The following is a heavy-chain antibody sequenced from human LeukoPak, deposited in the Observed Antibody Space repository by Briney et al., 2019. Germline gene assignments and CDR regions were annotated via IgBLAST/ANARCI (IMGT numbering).Heavy chain of an antibody. CDR2: IYYSGST. Sequence: PSETLSLTCTVSGGSISSYYWSWIRQPPGKGLEWIGYIYYSGSTNYNPSLKSRVTISVDTSKNQFSLKLSSVTAADTAVYYCARDRRTDFWSGSYYYYGVDVWGQGTTVTVSS. D-gene: IGHD3-3*01. V-gene: IGHV4-59*01. CDR1: GGSISSYY. J-gene: IGHJ6*02. CDR3: ARDRRTDFWSGSYYYYGVDV.